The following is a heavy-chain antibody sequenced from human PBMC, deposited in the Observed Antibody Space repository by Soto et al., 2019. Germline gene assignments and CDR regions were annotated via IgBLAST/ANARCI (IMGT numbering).Heavy chain of an antibody. CDR1: GYTLTELS. CDR3: ATLSYYYDSSGYYRTGNWFDP. D-gene: IGHD3-22*01. CDR2: FDPEDGET. J-gene: IGHJ5*02. V-gene: IGHV1-24*01. Sequence: ASVKVSCKVSGYTLTELSMHWVRQAPRKGLEWMGGFDPEDGETIYAQKFQGRVTMTEDTSTDTAYMELSSLRSEDTAVYYCATLSYYYDSSGYYRTGNWFDPWGQGTLVTVSS.